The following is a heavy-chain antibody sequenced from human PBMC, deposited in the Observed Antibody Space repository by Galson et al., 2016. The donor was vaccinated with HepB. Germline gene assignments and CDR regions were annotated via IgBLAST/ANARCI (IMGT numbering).Heavy chain of an antibody. CDR1: GGSISSSSYY. Sequence: SETLSLTCTVSGGSISSSSYYWGWIRQPPGKGLEWIGSIYYRWSTYYNPSLQSRVTISVDTSKNQFSLKMSSVTAADTAVYYCARRFRYTYGPPYGMDVWAKGPRSPSP. D-gene: IGHD5-18*01. CDR2: IYYRWST. CDR3: ARRFRYTYGPPYGMDV. V-gene: IGHV4-39*01. J-gene: IGHJ6*02.